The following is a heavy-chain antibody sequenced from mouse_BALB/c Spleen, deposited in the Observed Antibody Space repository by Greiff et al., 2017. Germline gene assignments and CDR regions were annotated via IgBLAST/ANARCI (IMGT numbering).Heavy chain of an antibody. D-gene: IGHD1-1*01. J-gene: IGHJ3*01. Sequence: EVHLVESGPGLVKPSQSLSLTCTVTGYSITSDYAWNWIRQFPGNKLEWMGYISYSGSTSYNPSLKSRISITRDTSKNQFFLQLNSVTTEDTATYYCAREVLRPAWFAYWGQGTLVTVSA. CDR3: AREVLRPAWFAY. CDR1: GYSITSDYA. CDR2: ISYSGST. V-gene: IGHV3-2*02.